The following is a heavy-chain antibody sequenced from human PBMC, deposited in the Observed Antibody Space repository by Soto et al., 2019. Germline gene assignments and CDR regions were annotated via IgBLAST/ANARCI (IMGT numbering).Heavy chain of an antibody. D-gene: IGHD3-10*01. CDR1: GYNFVTYG. J-gene: IGHJ4*02. V-gene: IGHV1-18*01. CDR3: ARKTPFFESICSADY. Sequence: ASVKVSCKTSGYNFVTYGITWVRQAPGQGLEWMGWISVYSGNTHYAQKFHDRVTLTTDTSTTTAYMDLRNLTSDDSAFYYCARKTPFFESICSADYRGKGTWGTVS. CDR2: ISVYSGNT.